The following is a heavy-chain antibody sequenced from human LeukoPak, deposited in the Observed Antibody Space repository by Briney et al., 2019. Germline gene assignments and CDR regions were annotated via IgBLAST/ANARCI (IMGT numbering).Heavy chain of an antibody. Sequence: SSETLSLTCTVSGGSISSYYWSWIRQPPGKGLEWIGYIYYSGSTNYNPSLKSRVTISVDTSKNQFSLKVTSLTAADTAVYYCARGPTISETGYFDYWGQGTLVTVSS. J-gene: IGHJ4*03. D-gene: IGHD1-1*01. V-gene: IGHV4-59*12. CDR2: IYYSGST. CDR3: ARGPTISETGYFDY. CDR1: GGSISSYY.